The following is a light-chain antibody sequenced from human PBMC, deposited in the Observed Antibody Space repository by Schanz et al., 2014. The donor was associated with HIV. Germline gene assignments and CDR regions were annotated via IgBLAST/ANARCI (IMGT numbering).Light chain of an antibody. CDR2: INN. Sequence: QSVLTQPPSASGTPGQSVTISCSGSSSNIGSNAVHWYQQLPGTAPKLLIYINNQRPSGVPVRFSGSSSGTSASLAISGLQSEDEADYYCAAWDDSLNGWVFGGGTKVTVL. CDR1: SSNIGSNA. J-gene: IGLJ3*02. CDR3: AAWDDSLNGWV. V-gene: IGLV1-44*01.